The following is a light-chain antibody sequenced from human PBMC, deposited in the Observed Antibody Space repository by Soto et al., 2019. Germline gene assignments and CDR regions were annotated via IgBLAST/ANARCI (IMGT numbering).Light chain of an antibody. J-gene: IGLJ1*01. CDR1: SSDVGGYRY. V-gene: IGLV2-14*01. CDR2: EVS. Sequence: SALTQPASVSGSPGQSITISCTGTSSDVGGYRYVSWFQQHPGKAPKLMIYEVSNRPSGVSIRFSGSKSGNTASLTISGLQAEDEAAYYCWSYEVGRNYVFGTGTKVTVL. CDR3: WSYEVGRNYV.